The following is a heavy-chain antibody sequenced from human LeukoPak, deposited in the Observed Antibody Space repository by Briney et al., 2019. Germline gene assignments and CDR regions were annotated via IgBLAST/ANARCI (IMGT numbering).Heavy chain of an antibody. J-gene: IGHJ4*02. CDR1: GFTVSSNY. Sequence: GGSLRLSCAASGFTVSSNYMSWVRQAPGKGLEWVSTIYKGGGTYYADSVKGRFTISRDNSKNTLYLQMNSLRVDDTAVYYCASAYGGRPPIYYFDYWGQGTLVTVSS. CDR3: ASAYGGRPPIYYFDY. CDR2: IYKGGGT. D-gene: IGHD2-15*01. V-gene: IGHV3-66*01.